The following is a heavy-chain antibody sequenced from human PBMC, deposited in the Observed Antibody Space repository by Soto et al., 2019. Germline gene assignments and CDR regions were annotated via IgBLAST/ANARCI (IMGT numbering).Heavy chain of an antibody. J-gene: IGHJ6*02. CDR3: ARDHLVPAGSYYFYYGMDV. D-gene: IGHD2-8*02. CDR1: GGTFSSYA. V-gene: IGHV1-69*06. Sequence: QVQLVQSGAEVKKPGSSVKVSCKASGGTFSSYAISWVRQAPGQGLEWMGGIIPIFGTANYAQKFQGRVTITADKSTSTAYMELSSLRSEDTAVYYCARDHLVPAGSYYFYYGMDVWGQGTTVTVSS. CDR2: IIPIFGTA.